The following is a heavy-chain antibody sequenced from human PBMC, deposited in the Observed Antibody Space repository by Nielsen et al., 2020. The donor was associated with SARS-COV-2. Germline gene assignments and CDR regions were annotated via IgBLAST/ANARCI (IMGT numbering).Heavy chain of an antibody. V-gene: IGHV3-21*01. J-gene: IGHJ6*03. Sequence: SLKISCAASGFTFSSYSMNWVRQAPGKGLEWVSSISSSSSYIYYADSVKGRFTISRDYAKNSLYLQMNSLRAEATAVYYCARVPTFYSNYGDYYYYYMDVWGKGTTVTVSS. CDR2: ISSSSSYI. CDR3: ARVPTFYSNYGDYYYYYMDV. CDR1: GFTFSSYS. D-gene: IGHD4-11*01.